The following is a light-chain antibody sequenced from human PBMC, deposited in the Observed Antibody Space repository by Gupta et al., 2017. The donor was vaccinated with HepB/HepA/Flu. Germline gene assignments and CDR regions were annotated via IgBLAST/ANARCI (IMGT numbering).Light chain of an antibody. V-gene: IGLV1-51*02. CDR1: NYNIGNNY. CDR2: ENR. J-gene: IGLJ3*02. CDR3: GTWDSSLNAGV. Sequence: QSVLTQPPSISAAAGQTVSISCSGTNYNIGNNYVSWYQQVPGTAPRLLIYENRNRPSVISDRFSASKSGSSATLVITGLQTGDEADYYCGTWDSSLNAGVFGGGTTLTVL.